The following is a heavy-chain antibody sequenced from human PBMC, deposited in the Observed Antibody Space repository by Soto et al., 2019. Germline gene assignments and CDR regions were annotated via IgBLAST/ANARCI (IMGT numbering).Heavy chain of an antibody. CDR1: GFTFSSYS. CDR3: ARVWNYFGSRTYYTYYFDY. D-gene: IGHD3-10*01. CDR2: ISSGSSTI. J-gene: IGHJ4*02. V-gene: IGHV3-48*02. Sequence: GGSLRLSCAGSGFTFSSYSMNWVRQAPGKGLEWVSYISSGSSTIYYADSVKGRFTISRDDAKNSLYLQMNSLRDDDTAVYYCARVWNYFGSRTYYTYYFDYWGQGTLVTVSS.